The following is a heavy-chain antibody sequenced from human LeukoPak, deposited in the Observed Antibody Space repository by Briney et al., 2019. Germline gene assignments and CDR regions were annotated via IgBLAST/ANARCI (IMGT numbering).Heavy chain of an antibody. Sequence: GGSLRLSCAASGFTFSSYWMSWVRQAPGKGLEWVANIKQDGSEKYYVDSVKGRFTISRDSAKNSLYLQMNSLRAEDTAVYYCAREPPLVGVIMFGTDYWGQGTLVTVSS. V-gene: IGHV3-7*01. CDR1: GFTFSSYW. CDR3: AREPPLVGVIMFGTDY. D-gene: IGHD3-10*01. CDR2: IKQDGSEK. J-gene: IGHJ4*02.